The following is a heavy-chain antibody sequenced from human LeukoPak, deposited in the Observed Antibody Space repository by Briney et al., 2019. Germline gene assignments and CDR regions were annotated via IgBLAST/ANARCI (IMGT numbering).Heavy chain of an antibody. Sequence: GGSLRLSCAASGFTFSNFNMNWVRQAPGKGLEWISSISSGSDYIYYAGSMKGRFTISRDNAKNSVYLQMNSLRAEDTAVYYCTRELGGSGVSEYWGQGTLVTVSS. CDR3: TRELGGSGVSEY. CDR2: ISSGSDYI. CDR1: GFTFSNFN. V-gene: IGHV3-21*01. J-gene: IGHJ4*02. D-gene: IGHD3-10*01.